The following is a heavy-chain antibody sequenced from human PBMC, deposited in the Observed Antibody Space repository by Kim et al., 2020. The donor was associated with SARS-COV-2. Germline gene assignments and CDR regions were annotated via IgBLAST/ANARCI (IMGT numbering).Heavy chain of an antibody. V-gene: IGHV1-2*06. J-gene: IGHJ4*02. CDR1: GNTFTDYY. CDR2: IIASSGAT. Sequence: ASVKVSCKASGNTFTDYYLHWVRQAPGQGLEWMGRIIASSGATHYEQKFQGRVTMSRDTSITTVYMELSSLTSDDTAVYYCTREPTGGWTIVYWGQGTLV. CDR3: TREPTGGWTIVY. D-gene: IGHD6-19*01.